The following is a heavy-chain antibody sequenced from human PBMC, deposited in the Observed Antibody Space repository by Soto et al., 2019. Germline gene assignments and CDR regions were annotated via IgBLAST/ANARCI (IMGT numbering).Heavy chain of an antibody. CDR1: GDSVSSNSAT. CDR3: AREDDCFDY. J-gene: IGHJ4*02. CDR2: TYYRSKWHN. V-gene: IGHV6-1*01. D-gene: IGHD2-21*01. Sequence: PSQTLSLTCAISGDSVSSNSATWNWLRQSPSRGLEWLGRTYYRSKWHNDHAVSVKSRITINADTSKNQFSPHLNSVTPEDTAVYYCAREDDCFDYWGQGTLVTVSS.